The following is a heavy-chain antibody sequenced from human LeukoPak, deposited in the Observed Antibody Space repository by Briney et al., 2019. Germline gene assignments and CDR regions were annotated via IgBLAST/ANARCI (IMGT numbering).Heavy chain of an antibody. J-gene: IGHJ4*02. CDR3: ARRRDFIDY. Sequence: GGSLRLSCTASGFTLSDYYMSWIRQAAGKWLDWVSYSSGSGRNIFYADSVKRRFAISRDNAKNSLYLQMNSLRAEDTAVYYCARRRDFIDYWGQGTLVTVSS. D-gene: IGHD3/OR15-3a*01. CDR2: SSGSGRNI. V-gene: IGHV3-11*01. CDR1: GFTLSDYY.